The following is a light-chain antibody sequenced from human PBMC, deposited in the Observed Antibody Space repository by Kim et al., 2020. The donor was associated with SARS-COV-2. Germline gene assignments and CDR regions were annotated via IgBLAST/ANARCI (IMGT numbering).Light chain of an antibody. Sequence: ANVGDRVTITYLASQSIGDRVAWYQQKPGKAPKLLSFAASFLERGVPSRFSGSASGTEFVLTITSLQPDDFATYFCQHYKTDSRTFGQGTKVDIK. CDR2: AAS. V-gene: IGKV1-5*03. J-gene: IGKJ1*01. CDR1: QSIGDR. CDR3: QHYKTDSRT.